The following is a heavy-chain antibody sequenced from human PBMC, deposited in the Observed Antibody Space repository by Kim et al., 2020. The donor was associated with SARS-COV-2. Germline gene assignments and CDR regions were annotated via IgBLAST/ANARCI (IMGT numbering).Heavy chain of an antibody. CDR3: ARDFLSSGWY. D-gene: IGHD6-19*01. CDR2: VYYTGNT. V-gene: IGHV4-39*07. CDR1: GGSISSTNDH. J-gene: IGHJ2*01. Sequence: SETLSLTCSLSGGSISSTNDHWGWIRQPPGKGLEWIGSVYYTGNTYYSPSLERRVSISVDSSKNQFSLKMNSVTAADTAMYYCARDFLSSGWY.